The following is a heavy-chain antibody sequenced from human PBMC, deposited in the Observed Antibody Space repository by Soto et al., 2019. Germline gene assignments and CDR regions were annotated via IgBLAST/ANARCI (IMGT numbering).Heavy chain of an antibody. V-gene: IGHV1-69*01. Sequence: QVQLVQSGAEVKKPGSSVKVSCKASGGTFSSYAISWVRQAPGQGLEWMGGIIPIFGTANYAQKFQGRVTITADESTSTAYMELSSLRSEDTAVYCCARGLAGGSGSYYNPNWFDPWGQGTLVTVSS. J-gene: IGHJ5*02. D-gene: IGHD3-10*01. CDR1: GGTFSSYA. CDR2: IIPIFGTA. CDR3: ARGLAGGSGSYYNPNWFDP.